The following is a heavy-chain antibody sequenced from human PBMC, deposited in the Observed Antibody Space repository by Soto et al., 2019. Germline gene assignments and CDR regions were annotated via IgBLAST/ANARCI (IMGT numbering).Heavy chain of an antibody. CDR2: ISGSGGST. V-gene: IGHV3-23*01. CDR3: AKALRYCSSTSCYSLSYYYYGMDV. D-gene: IGHD2-2*02. CDR1: GFTFISYA. Sequence: LRLSCAASGFTFISYAMSWVRQAPGKGLEWVSAISGSGGSTYYADSVKGRFTISRDNSKNTLYLQMNSLRAEDTAVYYCAKALRYCSSTSCYSLSYYYYGMDVWGQGTTVTVSS. J-gene: IGHJ6*02.